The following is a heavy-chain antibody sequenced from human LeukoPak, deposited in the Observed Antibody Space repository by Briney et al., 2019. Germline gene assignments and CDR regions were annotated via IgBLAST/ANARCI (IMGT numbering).Heavy chain of an antibody. V-gene: IGHV3-30*02. CDR1: GFTFSNYG. Sequence: GGSLRLSCAASGFTFSNYGVHWVRQAPGKGLEWVAFIRYDGSNKYYADSVKGRFTISRDNSKNTLYLQMDSLRAEVTALYYCAKPLAGYSSAFDYWGQGTLVTVSS. CDR2: IRYDGSNK. D-gene: IGHD5-18*01. J-gene: IGHJ4*02. CDR3: AKPLAGYSSAFDY.